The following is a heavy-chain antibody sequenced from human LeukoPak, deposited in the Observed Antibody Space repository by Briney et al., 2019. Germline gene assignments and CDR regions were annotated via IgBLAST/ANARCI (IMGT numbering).Heavy chain of an antibody. Sequence: GGSLRLSCAASGFTFSSYAMSWVRQAPGKGLEWVSVISGSGGSTYYADSVKGRFTISRDNSKNTLYLQMNSLRAEDTAVYYCAKDLGLYYYYGMDVWGKGTTVTVSS. J-gene: IGHJ6*04. CDR2: ISGSGGST. CDR3: AKDLGLYYYYGMDV. V-gene: IGHV3-23*01. D-gene: IGHD7-27*01. CDR1: GFTFSSYA.